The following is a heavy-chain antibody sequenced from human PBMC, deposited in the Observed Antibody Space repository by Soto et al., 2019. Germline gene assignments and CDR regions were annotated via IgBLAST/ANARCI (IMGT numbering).Heavy chain of an antibody. J-gene: IGHJ6*02. CDR2: ISAYNGNT. V-gene: IGHV1-18*01. CDR1: GYTFTSYG. D-gene: IGHD6-19*01. CDR3: ARDPWYSSGWYLSYYYGMDV. Sequence: QVQLVQSGAEVKKPGASVKVSCKASGYTFTSYGISWVRQAPGQGLEWRGWISAYNGNTNYAQKLQGRVTMTTDTATSTAYMELRSLRSDDTAVYYCARDPWYSSGWYLSYYYGMDVWGQGTTVTVSS.